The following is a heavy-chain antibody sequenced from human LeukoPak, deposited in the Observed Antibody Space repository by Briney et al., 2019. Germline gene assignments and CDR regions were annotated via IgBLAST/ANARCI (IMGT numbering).Heavy chain of an antibody. D-gene: IGHD3-3*01. Sequence: GGSLRLSCAASGFTFSSYAMHWVRQAPGKGLEWVAFIRYDGSNKYYADSVKGRFTISRDNSKNTLYLQMNSLRAEDTAVYYCARSDFWSGYGDYYYYMDVWGKGTTVTVSS. CDR3: ARSDFWSGYGDYYYYMDV. V-gene: IGHV3-30*02. CDR1: GFTFSSYA. CDR2: IRYDGSNK. J-gene: IGHJ6*03.